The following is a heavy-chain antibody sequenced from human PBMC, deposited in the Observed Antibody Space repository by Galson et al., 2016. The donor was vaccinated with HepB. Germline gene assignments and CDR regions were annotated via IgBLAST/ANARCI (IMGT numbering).Heavy chain of an antibody. V-gene: IGHV3-74*01. CDR2: INSYGTTP. J-gene: IGHJ6*04. CDR3: ARPPGASGPYALDV. CDR1: GFLFDSYW. Sequence: SLRLSCAASGFLFDSYWIHWVRQAPGKGLVWVSRINSYGTTPSYADSVKGRFTISRDNSTKTVYLQMDSLRAEDTGVYYCARPPGASGPYALDVWGKGTTVKVSS. D-gene: IGHD3-10*01.